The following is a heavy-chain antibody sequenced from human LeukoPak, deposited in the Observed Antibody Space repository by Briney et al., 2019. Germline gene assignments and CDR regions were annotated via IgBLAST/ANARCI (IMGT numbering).Heavy chain of an antibody. D-gene: IGHD2-21*01. Sequence: GRSLRLSCAASGFTFSSYGMHWVRQAPGKGLEWVAVIWYDGSNKYFADSVKGRFTISRDNSKNTLYLQMNSLRAEDTAVYYCAKVSPIYGPHKDWGQGTLVTVSS. CDR2: IWYDGSNK. V-gene: IGHV3-33*06. CDR1: GFTFSSYG. CDR3: AKVSPIYGPHKD. J-gene: IGHJ4*02.